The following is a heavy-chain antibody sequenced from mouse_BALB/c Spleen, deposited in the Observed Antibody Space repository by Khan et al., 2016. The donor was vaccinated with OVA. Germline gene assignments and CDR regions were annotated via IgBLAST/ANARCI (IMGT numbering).Heavy chain of an antibody. CDR1: GFSFSSYS. J-gene: IGHJ2*01. CDR3: PRHRGYYGQNPYFDY. Sequence: EVELVESGGGLVRPGGSLKLSGAASGFSFSSYSMSWVRQTPEKRLEWVATISSGGTYTYYPDSVKGRFTISRDNAKNTLYLQMSSLKSEDTAMYYCPRHRGYYGQNPYFDYWGQGTTLTVSS. CDR2: ISSGGTYT. V-gene: IGHV5-6-4*01. D-gene: IGHD1-1*01.